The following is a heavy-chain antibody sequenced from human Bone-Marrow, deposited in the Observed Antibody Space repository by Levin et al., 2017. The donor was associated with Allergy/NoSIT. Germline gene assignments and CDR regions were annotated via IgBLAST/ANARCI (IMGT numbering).Heavy chain of an antibody. J-gene: IGHJ5*02. CDR3: ARLRTLGYCSSTSCQPNWFDP. V-gene: IGHV4-59*01. CDR1: GGSISSYY. CDR2: IYYSGST. D-gene: IGHD2-2*01. Sequence: SETLSLTCTVSGGSISSYYWSWIRQPPGKGLEWIGYIYYSGSTNYNPSLKSRVTISVDTSKNQFSLKLSSVTAADTAVYYCARLRTLGYCSSTSCQPNWFDPWGQGTLVTVSS.